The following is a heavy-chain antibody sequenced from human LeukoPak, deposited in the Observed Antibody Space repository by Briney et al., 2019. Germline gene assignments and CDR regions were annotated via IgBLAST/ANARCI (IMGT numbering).Heavy chain of an antibody. J-gene: IGHJ4*02. CDR1: GGSISSSSYY. D-gene: IGHD3-10*01. Sequence: SETLSLTCTVSGGSISSSSYYWGWIRQPPGKGLEWIGSIYYSGGTYYNPSLKSRVTISVDTSKNQCSLKLSSVTAADTAVYYCARRVDGSGPHDHWGQGTLVTVSS. CDR3: ARRVDGSGPHDH. V-gene: IGHV4-39*01. CDR2: IYYSGGT.